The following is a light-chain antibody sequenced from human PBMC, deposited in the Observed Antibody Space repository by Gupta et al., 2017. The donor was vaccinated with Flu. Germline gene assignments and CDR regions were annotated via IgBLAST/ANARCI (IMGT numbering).Light chain of an antibody. Sequence: DIVMTQSPDSLAVSLGERATINCRSSQSVLDGSTGRNYLAWYQQKPGQSPKLLIYWASTRESGVPDRFSGGGSGTDFTLTISSLQAEDVAVYYCHQYDSTPWTFGQGTKVEIK. V-gene: IGKV4-1*01. CDR1: QSVLDGSTGRNY. J-gene: IGKJ1*01. CDR3: HQYDSTPWT. CDR2: WAS.